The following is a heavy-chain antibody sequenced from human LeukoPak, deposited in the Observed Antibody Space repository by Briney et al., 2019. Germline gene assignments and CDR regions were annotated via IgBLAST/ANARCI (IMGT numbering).Heavy chain of an antibody. CDR1: GYTFTGYY. CDR2: INPNSGGT. D-gene: IGHD4-17*01. CDR3: ARDPWTTVTPFDY. Sequence: AASVKVSCKASGYTFTGYYMHWVRQAPGQGLEWMGWINPNSGGTNYAQKFQGRVTMTTDTSTSTAYMELRSLRSDDTAVYYCARDPWTTVTPFDYWGQGTLVTVSS. V-gene: IGHV1-2*02. J-gene: IGHJ4*02.